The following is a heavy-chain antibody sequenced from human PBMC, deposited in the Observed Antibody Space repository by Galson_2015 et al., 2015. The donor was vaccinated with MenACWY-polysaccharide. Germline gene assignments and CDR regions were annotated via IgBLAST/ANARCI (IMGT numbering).Heavy chain of an antibody. CDR1: GFPFSDSW. D-gene: IGHD3-3*01. CDR3: ARARSWSGYFAFDC. Sequence: SLRLSCAASGFPFSDSWMTWIRQAPGKGLEWVATIQHSGSEKYYVDSVEGRFTVSRDNAKNSLYLQMNSLRAEDTAVYYCARARSWSGYFAFDCWGQGTMVTVSS. V-gene: IGHV3-7*01. J-gene: IGHJ3*01. CDR2: IQHSGSEK.